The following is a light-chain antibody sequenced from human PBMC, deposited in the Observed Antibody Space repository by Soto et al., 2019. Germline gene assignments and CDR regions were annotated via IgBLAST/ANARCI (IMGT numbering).Light chain of an antibody. CDR3: QHCKRAVFT. CDR1: QDIENY. CDR2: GAT. J-gene: IGKJ3*01. Sequence: DIQMTQSPSSLSASVGDRVTITCRASQDIENYLAWYQQRPGNVPKLLIYGATSLQPGVPSRFSGSGAGRDFTLTISSLQPEDVATYYCQHCKRAVFTFGPGTKVDTK. V-gene: IGKV1-27*01.